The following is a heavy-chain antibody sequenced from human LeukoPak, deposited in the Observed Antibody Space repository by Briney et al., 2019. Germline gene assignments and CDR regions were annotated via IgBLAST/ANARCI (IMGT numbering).Heavy chain of an antibody. V-gene: IGHV1-46*01. CDR1: GYTFTSYY. CDR2: INPSGGST. J-gene: IGHJ6*02. D-gene: IGHD3-3*01. Sequence: ASVKVSCKASGYTFTSYYMHWVRQAPGQGLEWMGIINPSGGSTSYAQKFQGRVTMTRDASTSTVYMELSSLRSEDTAVYYCARDGTIFGVDRYYYYGMDVWGQGTTVTVSS. CDR3: ARDGTIFGVDRYYYYGMDV.